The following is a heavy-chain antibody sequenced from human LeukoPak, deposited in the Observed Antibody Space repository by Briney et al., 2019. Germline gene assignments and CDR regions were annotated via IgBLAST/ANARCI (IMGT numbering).Heavy chain of an antibody. J-gene: IGHJ4*02. CDR3: ARGYRAFGY. Sequence: SETLSLTCAVYGGSFSGYYWSWIRQPPGKGLEWIGEINHSGSTNYNPSLKSRATISVDTSKNQFSLKLSSVTAADTAVYYCARGYRAFGYWGQGTLVTVSS. V-gene: IGHV4-34*01. CDR1: GGSFSGYY. D-gene: IGHD4-11*01. CDR2: INHSGST.